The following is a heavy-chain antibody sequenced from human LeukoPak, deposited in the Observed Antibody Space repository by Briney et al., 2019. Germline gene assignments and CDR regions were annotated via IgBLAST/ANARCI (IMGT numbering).Heavy chain of an antibody. V-gene: IGHV4-30-2*01. CDR3: ARGYCSSTSCYIFDY. CDR2: IYHSGST. J-gene: IGHJ4*02. D-gene: IGHD2-2*01. CDR1: GGSISSGGYS. Sequence: ASETLSLTCAVSGGSISSGGYSWSWIRQPPGKGPEWIGYIYHSGSTYYNPSLKSRVTISVDRSKNQFSLKLSSVTAADTAVYYCARGYCSSTSCYIFDYWGQGTLVTVSS.